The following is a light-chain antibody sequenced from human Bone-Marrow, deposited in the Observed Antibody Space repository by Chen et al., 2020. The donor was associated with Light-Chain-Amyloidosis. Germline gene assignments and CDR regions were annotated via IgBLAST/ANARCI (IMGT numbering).Light chain of an antibody. CDR2: RDT. J-gene: IGLJ2*01. CDR1: HLQPKY. Sequence: SYEPTQPPSVSVSPGQTARITCSGDHLQPKYAYWYQQTPGQAPVMVIHRDTERPSGISERFSGSSSGTTATVNISGVQAEDEADYLCQSADSSGTYEVIFGGGTKLTVL. V-gene: IGLV3-25*03. CDR3: QSADSSGTYEVI.